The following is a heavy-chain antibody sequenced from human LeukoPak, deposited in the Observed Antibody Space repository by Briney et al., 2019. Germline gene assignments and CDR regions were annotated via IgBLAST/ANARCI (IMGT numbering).Heavy chain of an antibody. D-gene: IGHD3-22*01. CDR2: ISYDGSNK. V-gene: IGHV3-30*04. CDR1: GFTFSSYA. Sequence: PGGSLRLFCAASGFTFSSYAMHWVRQAPGKGLEWVAVISYDGSNKYYADSVKGRFTISRDSSKNTVYLQMNSLRAEDTAVYYCASLGQTGGYYYDSSGYYNWFDPWGQGTLVTVSS. J-gene: IGHJ5*02. CDR3: ASLGQTGGYYYDSSGYYNWFDP.